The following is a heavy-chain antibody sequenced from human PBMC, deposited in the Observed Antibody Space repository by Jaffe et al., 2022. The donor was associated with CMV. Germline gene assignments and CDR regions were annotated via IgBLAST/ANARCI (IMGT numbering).Heavy chain of an antibody. Sequence: EVQLEESGGGLVQRGGYLRLSCTASGFSFSSYWMSWVRQAPGKGLQWVANIKQDGSEKYYVDSVKGRFIISRDNAKNSVYLQMSGLSAADTAVYYCARARVVAREYYYYYMDVWGKGTAVTVSS. CDR3: ARARVVAREYYYYYMDV. J-gene: IGHJ6*03. CDR1: GFSFSSYW. V-gene: IGHV3-7*03. D-gene: IGHD2-15*01. CDR2: IKQDGSEK.